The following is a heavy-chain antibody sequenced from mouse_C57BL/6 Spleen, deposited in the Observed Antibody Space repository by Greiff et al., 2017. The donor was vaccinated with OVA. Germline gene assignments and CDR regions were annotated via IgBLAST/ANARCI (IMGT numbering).Heavy chain of an antibody. CDR1: GYTFTDYY. J-gene: IGHJ2*01. Sequence: EVHLVESGPVLVKPGASVKMSCKASGYTFTDYYMNWVKQSHGKSLEWIGVINPYNGGTSYNQKFKGKATLTVDKSSSTAYMELNSLTSEDSAVYYCARRGLYYDYYYFDYWGQGTTLTVSS. D-gene: IGHD2-4*01. CDR3: ARRGLYYDYYYFDY. V-gene: IGHV1-19*01. CDR2: INPYNGGT.